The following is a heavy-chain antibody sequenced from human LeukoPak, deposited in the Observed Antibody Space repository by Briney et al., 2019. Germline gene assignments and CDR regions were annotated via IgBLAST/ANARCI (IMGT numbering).Heavy chain of an antibody. D-gene: IGHD5-18*01. J-gene: IGHJ4*02. CDR2: LHTSGST. V-gene: IGHV4-61*02. CDR1: GGSITSGSFY. Sequence: SQTLSLTCIVSGGSITSGSFYWSWIRQPAGKGLEWIGRLHTSGSTNYNPSLKHRVAISVDTSENQFSLKLNSVTAADTAVYYCTRTGYSSGYVDYWGQGTLVTVSS. CDR3: TRTGYSSGYVDY.